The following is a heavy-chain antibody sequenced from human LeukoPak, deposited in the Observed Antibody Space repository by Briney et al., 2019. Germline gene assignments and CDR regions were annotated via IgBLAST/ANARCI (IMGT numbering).Heavy chain of an antibody. J-gene: IGHJ4*02. D-gene: IGHD2-21*02. Sequence: GGSLRLSCAASGFTVSSDYMTWVRQAPGKGLEWVSAISGSGGSTYYSGSVKGRFTISRDNSKNTLYLQMNSLRADDTAVYYCAKSHHVTAIDYWGQGTLVTVPS. V-gene: IGHV3-23*01. CDR2: ISGSGGST. CDR3: AKSHHVTAIDY. CDR1: GFTVSSDY.